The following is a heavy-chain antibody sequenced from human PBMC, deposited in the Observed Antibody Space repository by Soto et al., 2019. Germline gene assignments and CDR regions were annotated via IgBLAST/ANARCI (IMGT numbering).Heavy chain of an antibody. CDR2: IYWDDDK. CDR3: AHRALAGTYFFDY. CDR1: GFSVNTSGVG. J-gene: IGHJ4*02. V-gene: IGHV2-5*02. D-gene: IGHD6-19*01. Sequence: QITLKESGPTLVKPTQTLTLTCTLSGFSVNTSGVGVGWIRQPPGKTLEWLSLIYWDDDKRYNPSLRGRLTVTKDASKNQVVLTMTNMDPADTDTYYCAHRALAGTYFFDYWSQGTLVTVSS.